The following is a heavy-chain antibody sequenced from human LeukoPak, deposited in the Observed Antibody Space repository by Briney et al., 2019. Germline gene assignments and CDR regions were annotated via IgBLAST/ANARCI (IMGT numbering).Heavy chain of an antibody. CDR3: ARERSGWFFSN. D-gene: IGHD6-19*01. CDR2: INPYNGKT. V-gene: IGHV1-18*01. Sequence: ASVKVSCTASGYSFTSYGITWVGQAPGQGLEWMGWINPYNGKTNYAQKLQGRVTMTTDTSTSTAYMDLRSLRSHDTAVYYCARERSGWFFSNWGQGTLVTVSS. J-gene: IGHJ4*02. CDR1: GYSFTSYG.